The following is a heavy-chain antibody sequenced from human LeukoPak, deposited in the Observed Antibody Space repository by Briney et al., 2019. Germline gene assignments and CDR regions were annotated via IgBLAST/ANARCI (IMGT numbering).Heavy chain of an antibody. Sequence: SETLSLTCTVSGCSISSGDYYWSWSRHPPGKGLGWSGYIYYSGSTYYNPSLKSRVTISEATPKNQFSLKLSSVTAADTAVYYCARADGDFDIXXKGTMVTVSS. V-gene: IGHV4-30-4*08. D-gene: IGHD3-10*01. CDR2: IYYSGST. CDR3: ARADGDFDI. CDR1: GCSISSGDYY. J-gene: IGHJ3*02.